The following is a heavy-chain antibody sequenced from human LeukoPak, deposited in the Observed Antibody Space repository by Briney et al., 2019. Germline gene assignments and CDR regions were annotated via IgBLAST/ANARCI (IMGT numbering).Heavy chain of an antibody. CDR1: GYTFTGYY. V-gene: IGHV1-2*06. D-gene: IGHD1-26*01. CDR3: ARDLGWELLTIHFDY. J-gene: IGHJ4*02. Sequence: ASVKVSCKASGYTFTGYYMHWVRQAPGQGLEWMGQINPNSGGTNYAQKFQGRVTMTRDTSISTAYMELSRLRSDDTAVYYCARDLGWELLTIHFDYWGQGTLVTVSS. CDR2: INPNSGGT.